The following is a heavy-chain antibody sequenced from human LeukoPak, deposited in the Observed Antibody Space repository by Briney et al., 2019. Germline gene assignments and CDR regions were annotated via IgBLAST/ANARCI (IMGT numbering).Heavy chain of an antibody. V-gene: IGHV4-34*01. J-gene: IGHJ5*02. Sequence: PSETLSLTCAVYGGSFSGYYWSWIRQPPGKGLEWIGEINHSGSTNYNPSLKSRVIISVDTSKNQFSLKLSSVTAADTAVYYCARSPKYYYDSSGYYSGRNWFDPWGQGTLVTVSS. CDR1: GGSFSGYY. CDR2: INHSGST. CDR3: ARSPKYYYDSSGYYSGRNWFDP. D-gene: IGHD3-22*01.